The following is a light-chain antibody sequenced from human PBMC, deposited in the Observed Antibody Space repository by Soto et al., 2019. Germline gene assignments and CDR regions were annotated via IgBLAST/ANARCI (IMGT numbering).Light chain of an antibody. Sequence: EIVMTQSPTTLSVSPGERATLSCRASQSVSTNLAWYQQKPGQVPSLLIYGASTRASGTPARFSGSGSGTEFTLTIGSLQSEDFAVYYCQQYSSSPSFGQGTRLEIK. CDR3: QQYSSSPS. V-gene: IGKV3-15*01. CDR1: QSVSTN. J-gene: IGKJ5*01. CDR2: GAS.